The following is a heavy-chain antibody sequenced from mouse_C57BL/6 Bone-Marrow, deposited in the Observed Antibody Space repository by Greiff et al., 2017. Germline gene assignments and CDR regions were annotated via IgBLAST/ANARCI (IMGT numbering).Heavy chain of an antibody. D-gene: IGHD1-1*01. J-gene: IGHJ3*01. CDR1: GFTSCDYY. CDR2: INYDGSST. CDR3: ARGGYYYGSSYDWFAY. V-gene: IGHV5-16*01. Sequence: DVMLVESEGGLVQPGSSMKLTCTASGFTSCDYYMAWARQVPEKSLEWAETINYDGSSTHYLDSLNSRFSISRDNAKNILCLQMSRLKSEDTATYYAARGGYYYGSSYDWFAYWGQGTLVTVSA.